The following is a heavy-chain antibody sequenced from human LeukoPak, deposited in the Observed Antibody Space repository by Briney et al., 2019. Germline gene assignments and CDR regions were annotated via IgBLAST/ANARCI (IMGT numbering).Heavy chain of an antibody. D-gene: IGHD3-22*01. Sequence: PGGSLRLSCTVSGFTVSSNSMSWVRQAPGKGLEWVSFIYSGGNTHNSDSVKGRFTIPRDNSKNTLYLQMNSLRAEDTAVYYCARRAGDYSHPYDYWGQGTLVTVSS. CDR3: ARRAGDYSHPYDY. V-gene: IGHV3-53*01. J-gene: IGHJ4*02. CDR2: IYSGGNT. CDR1: GFTVSSNS.